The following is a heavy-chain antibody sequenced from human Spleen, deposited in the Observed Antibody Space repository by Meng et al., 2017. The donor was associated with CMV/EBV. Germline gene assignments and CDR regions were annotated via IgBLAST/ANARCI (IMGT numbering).Heavy chain of an antibody. CDR1: GGTFSSFG. D-gene: IGHD3-10*01. J-gene: IGHJ4*02. Sequence: KASGGTFSSFGINWVRQAPGQGLEWMGGIIPIFGSTNFAQKFQGRVTITTDESTSTAYMELSSLRSEDTAVYYCATSGGGPPYYFDYWGQGTLVTVSS. CDR2: IIPIFGST. CDR3: ATSGGGPPYYFDY. V-gene: IGHV1-69*05.